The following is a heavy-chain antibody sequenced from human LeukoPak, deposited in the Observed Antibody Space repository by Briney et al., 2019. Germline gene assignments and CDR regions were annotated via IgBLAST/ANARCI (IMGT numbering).Heavy chain of an antibody. Sequence: SGGSLRLSCTASGFTFSSRAMSWVRQAPGKGLEWVSTISAGGFTTYDADSVKGRFTISRDNSKKTLYLQMNSLRAEDTAVYYCAKGVRYLDWWILDYWGQGTLVPVSS. J-gene: IGHJ4*02. CDR3: AKGVRYLDWWILDY. CDR2: ISAGGFTT. CDR1: GFTFSSRA. V-gene: IGHV3-23*01. D-gene: IGHD3-9*01.